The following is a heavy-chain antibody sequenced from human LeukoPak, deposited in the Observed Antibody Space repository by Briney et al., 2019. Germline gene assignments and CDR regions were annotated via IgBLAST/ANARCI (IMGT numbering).Heavy chain of an antibody. D-gene: IGHD2-2*01. CDR2: IIPIFGTA. J-gene: IGHJ6*03. V-gene: IGHV1-69*05. Sequence: ASVKVSCKASGGTFSSYAISWVRQAPGQGLEWMGGIIPIFGTANYAQKFQGRVTITTDESTSTAYMELSSLRSEDTAVYYCARALVPDCSSTSCPTNYYYYYMDVWGKGTTVTVSS. CDR1: GGTFSSYA. CDR3: ARALVPDCSSTSCPTNYYYYYMDV.